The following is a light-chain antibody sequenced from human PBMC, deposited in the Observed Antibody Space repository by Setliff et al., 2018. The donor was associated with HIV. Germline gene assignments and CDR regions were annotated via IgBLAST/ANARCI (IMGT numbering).Light chain of an antibody. V-gene: IGLV2-14*03. CDR3: CSYTSISTYV. J-gene: IGLJ1*01. Sequence: QSALTQPASVSGSPGQSITIPCTGTSSDVGRYNYVSWYQQHPGKTPKLIIYDVSKWPSGVSNRFSASKSGNTASLTISGLQAEDEADYYCCSYTSISTYVFGTGTKGTVL. CDR1: SSDVGRYNY. CDR2: DVS.